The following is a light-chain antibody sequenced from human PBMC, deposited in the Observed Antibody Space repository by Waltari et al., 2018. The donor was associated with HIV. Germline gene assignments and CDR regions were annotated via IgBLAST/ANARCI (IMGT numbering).Light chain of an antibody. CDR3: SSFADRDGFYVL. CDR1: NSDIGSYDY. J-gene: IGLJ2*01. V-gene: IGLV2-8*01. CDR2: EVT. Sequence: QSALTQPPSASGSPGQSVTLSCPGSNSDIGSYDYVSWYQLHPGKAPKLVISEVTKRPSGVSDRFSGSKSANTAFLTVSGLQAEDEADYYCSSFADRDGFYVLFGGGTRLTVL.